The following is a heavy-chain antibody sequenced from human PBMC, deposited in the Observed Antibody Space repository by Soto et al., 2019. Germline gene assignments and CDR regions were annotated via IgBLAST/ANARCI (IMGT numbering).Heavy chain of an antibody. CDR3: ATTRSYDPYRPYDY. CDR1: GYTFITYG. V-gene: IGHV1-18*04. D-gene: IGHD3-16*01. CDR2: ISPYNGDT. J-gene: IGHJ4*02. Sequence: ASVKVSCKSSGYTFITYGISWVRQAPGQSLEWLGWISPYNGDTKYAQKLQGRVTLTTDTSTRTGYMELRSLTSDDTAVYYCATTRSYDPYRPYDYWGQ.